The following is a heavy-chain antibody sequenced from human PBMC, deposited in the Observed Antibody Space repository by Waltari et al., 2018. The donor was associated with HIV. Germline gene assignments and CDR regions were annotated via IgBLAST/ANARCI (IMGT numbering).Heavy chain of an antibody. CDR2: IYYIGST. V-gene: IGHV4-59*01. CDR3: ARVSSGGGGGNRYFDY. D-gene: IGHD2-15*01. J-gene: IGHJ4*02. CDR1: GSSISRYY. Sequence: QVQLQESGPGLVKPSETVSLTCTVSGSSISRYYWTWIRQPTGKGLEWIGYIYYIGSTNYNPSLKSRVTISVDTSKNQFSLKLSSVTAADTAVYYCARVSSGGGGGNRYFDYWGQGALVTVSS.